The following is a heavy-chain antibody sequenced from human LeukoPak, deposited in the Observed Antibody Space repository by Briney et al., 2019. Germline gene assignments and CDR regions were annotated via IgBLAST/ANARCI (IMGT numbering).Heavy chain of an antibody. V-gene: IGHV4-39*07. CDR1: GGSISSSSYY. CDR3: ARSETYGSGWYYFDY. CDR2: IYYSGST. Sequence: PSETLSLTCTVSGGSISSSSYYWGWIRQPPGKGLEWIGSIYYSGSTYYNPSLKSRVTISVDTSKNQFSLKLSSVTAADTAVYYCARSETYGSGWYYFDYWGQGTLVTVSS. J-gene: IGHJ4*02. D-gene: IGHD6-19*01.